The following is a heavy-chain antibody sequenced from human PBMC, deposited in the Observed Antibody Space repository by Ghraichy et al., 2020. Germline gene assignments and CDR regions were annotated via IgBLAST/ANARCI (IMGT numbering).Heavy chain of an antibody. CDR1: GFTFSSYS. CDR2: ISSSSSSI. Sequence: GGSLRLSCAASGFTFSSYSVNWVRQAPGTGLEWVSYISSSSSSIYYADSVKGRFTISRDNAKNSLYLQMNSLRDEDTAVYYCASSVKLVGAFDIWGQGTMVTVSS. V-gene: IGHV3-48*02. J-gene: IGHJ3*02. D-gene: IGHD6-6*01. CDR3: ASSVKLVGAFDI.